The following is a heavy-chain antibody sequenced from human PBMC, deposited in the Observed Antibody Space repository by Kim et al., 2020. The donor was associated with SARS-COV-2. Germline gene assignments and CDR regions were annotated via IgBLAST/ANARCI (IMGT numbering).Heavy chain of an antibody. V-gene: IGHV1-18*01. CDR3: ARVLSGYYPNDYFDY. Sequence: ASVKVSCKASGYTFTSYGISWVRQAPGQGLEWMGWISAYNGNTNYAQKLQGRVTMTTDTSTSTAYMELRSLRSDDTAVYYCARVLSGYYPNDYFDYWGQGTLVTISS. CDR2: ISAYNGNT. J-gene: IGHJ4*02. D-gene: IGHD3-22*01. CDR1: GYTFTSYG.